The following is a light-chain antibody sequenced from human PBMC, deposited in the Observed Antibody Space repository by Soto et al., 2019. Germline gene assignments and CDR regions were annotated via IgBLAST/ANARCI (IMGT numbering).Light chain of an antibody. CDR1: QSVGSD. V-gene: IGKV3-15*01. CDR2: GAS. CDR3: QHYNNWPPWT. J-gene: IGKJ1*01. Sequence: EILMTQSPATLSVSPGERATLSCRASQSVGSDLAWYQQKPGQAPRLLIYGASTRATGIPARFSGSGSGTEFTLTINILQSDDFAVYYCQHYNNWPPWTFGQGTRVEIK.